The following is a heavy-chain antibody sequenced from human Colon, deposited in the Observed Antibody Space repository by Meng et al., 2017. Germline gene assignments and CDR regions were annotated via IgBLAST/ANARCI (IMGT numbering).Heavy chain of an antibody. CDR2: ISNSGKT. D-gene: IGHD7-27*01. Sequence: QLQLKESGPGLLQPSGTLSLACAVSGDSIGNSKWWSWLRQSPGKGLEWIGEISNSGKTVYSPSLKSRVTISLDKSSNHFSLTLSPVTAADTAIYFCAKERMRELGLFDYWGQGALVTVSS. CDR3: AKERMRELGLFDY. J-gene: IGHJ4*02. CDR1: GDSIGNSKW. V-gene: IGHV4-4*02.